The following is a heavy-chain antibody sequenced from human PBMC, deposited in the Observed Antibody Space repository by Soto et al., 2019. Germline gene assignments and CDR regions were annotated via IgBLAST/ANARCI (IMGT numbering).Heavy chain of an antibody. CDR1: GFPFSSYW. CDR3: ARRSWLLPYYFDY. CDR2: IKQDGSEK. D-gene: IGHD6-19*01. V-gene: IGHV3-7*01. Sequence: GGSLRLSCAASGFPFSSYWMSWVRQAPGKGLEWVANIKQDGSEKYYVDSVKGRFTISRDNAKNSLYLQMNSLRAEDTAVYYCARRSWLLPYYFDYWGQGTLVTVSS. J-gene: IGHJ4*02.